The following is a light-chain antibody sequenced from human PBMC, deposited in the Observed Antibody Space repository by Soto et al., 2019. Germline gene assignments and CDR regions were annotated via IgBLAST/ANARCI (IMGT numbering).Light chain of an antibody. V-gene: IGKV4-1*01. J-gene: IGKJ1*01. CDR1: QSVLYSSDNKNY. CDR2: WAS. Sequence: DIVMTQSPDSLAVSLGERATINCKSSQSVLYSSDNKNYLAWFQQKPGQPPKLLIYWASIRQSGVPDRFSGSGSGTDFTLTISSLQAEDVAVYYCQQYYSNPRTFGQGTKVDIK. CDR3: QQYYSNPRT.